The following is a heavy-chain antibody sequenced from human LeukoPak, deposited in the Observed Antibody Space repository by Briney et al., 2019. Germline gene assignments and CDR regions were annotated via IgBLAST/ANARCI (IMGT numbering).Heavy chain of an antibody. J-gene: IGHJ5*02. CDR3: ASRAHCSGGSCYGNWFDP. D-gene: IGHD2-15*01. CDR1: GASISSHY. V-gene: IGHV4-59*11. CDR2: ISYSGIT. Sequence: SETLSLTCTVSGASISSHYWSWIRQSPGKGLEWIGYISYSGITNYNPSLKSRVTISVDTSKNHFSLRPSSVTAADTAVYYCASRAHCSGGSCYGNWFDPWGQGTLVTVSS.